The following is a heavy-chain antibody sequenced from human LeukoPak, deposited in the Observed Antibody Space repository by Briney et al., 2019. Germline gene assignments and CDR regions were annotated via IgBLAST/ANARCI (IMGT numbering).Heavy chain of an antibody. CDR2: ISSSSSYI. CDR3: ARDSYLRELVAFDY. D-gene: IGHD2-8*02. J-gene: IGHJ4*02. V-gene: IGHV3-21*01. Sequence: GGSLRLSCGASGFTFSSYSMNWVRQAPGKGLEWVSSISSSSSYIYYADSVKGRFTISRDNAKNSLYLQMNSLRAEDTAVYYCARDSYLRELVAFDYWGQGTLVTVSS. CDR1: GFTFSSYS.